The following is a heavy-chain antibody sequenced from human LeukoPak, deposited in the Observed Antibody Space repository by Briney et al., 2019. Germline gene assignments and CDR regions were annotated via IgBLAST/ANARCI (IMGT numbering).Heavy chain of an antibody. CDR2: IYYSGST. J-gene: IGHJ6*02. Sequence: SETLSLTCTVSGGSISSYYWSWIRQPPGKGLEWIGYIYYSGSTNYNPSLKSRVTISVDTSKNQFSLKLSSVTAADTAVYYCARHWVYSSYYYGMDVWGQGTTVTVSS. D-gene: IGHD6-13*01. V-gene: IGHV4-59*08. CDR1: GGSISSYY. CDR3: ARHWVYSSYYYGMDV.